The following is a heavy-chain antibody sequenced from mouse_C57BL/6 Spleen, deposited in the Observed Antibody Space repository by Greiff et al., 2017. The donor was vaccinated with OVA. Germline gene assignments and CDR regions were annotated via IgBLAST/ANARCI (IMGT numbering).Heavy chain of an antibody. D-gene: IGHD2-5*01. Sequence: QVQLKQPGAELVKPGASVKMSCKASGYTFTSYWITWVKQRPGQGLEWIGDIYPGSGSTNYNEKFKSKATLTVDTSSSTAYMQLSSLTSEDSAVYYCAREALYYSNYLYYFDYWGQGTTLTVSS. CDR1: GYTFTSYW. J-gene: IGHJ2*01. V-gene: IGHV1-55*01. CDR3: AREALYYSNYLYYFDY. CDR2: IYPGSGST.